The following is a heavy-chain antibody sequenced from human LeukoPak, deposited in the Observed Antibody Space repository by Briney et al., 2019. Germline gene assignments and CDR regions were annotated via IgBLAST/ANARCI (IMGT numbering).Heavy chain of an antibody. CDR3: ARDAYYYDSSGYYGDWFDP. CDR2: ISYDGSNK. J-gene: IGHJ5*02. D-gene: IGHD3-22*01. V-gene: IGHV3-30-3*01. CDR1: GFTFSSYA. Sequence: GRSLRLSCAASGFTFSSYAMHWVRQAPGKGLEWVAVISYDGSNKYYADSVKGRFTISRDNSKNTLYLQMNSLRAEDTAVYYCARDAYYYDSSGYYGDWFDPWGQGTLVTVSS.